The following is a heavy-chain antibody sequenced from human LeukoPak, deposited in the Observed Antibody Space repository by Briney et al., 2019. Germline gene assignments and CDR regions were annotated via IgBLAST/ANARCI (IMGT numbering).Heavy chain of an antibody. CDR2: INSDGSST. D-gene: IGHD6-13*01. J-gene: IGHJ4*02. Sequence: GGSLRLSCAASGFTFSSHWMHWVRQAPGKGLVWVSRINSDGSSTGYADSVKGRFTISRDNAKNTLYLQMNSLRAEDTAVYYCARVMVAAAATVFDYWGQGTLVTVSS. CDR3: ARVMVAAAATVFDY. V-gene: IGHV3-74*01. CDR1: GFTFSSHW.